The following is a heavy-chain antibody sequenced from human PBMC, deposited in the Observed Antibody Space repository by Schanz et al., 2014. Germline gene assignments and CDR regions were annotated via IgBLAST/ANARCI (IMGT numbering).Heavy chain of an antibody. J-gene: IGHJ6*02. CDR3: VKDLQRELLRDDQYYGMDV. CDR2: VYYDGSKK. D-gene: IGHD1-26*01. Sequence: LVESGGGVVQPGRSLRLSCAASGFTFSSYGMHWVRQVPGKGREWVAVVYYDGSKKYYADSVKGRFTTSRDNSKNAVYLQMNSLRAEDTAVYYCVKDLQRELLRDDQYYGMDVWGQGTTVTVSS. CDR1: GFTFSSYG. V-gene: IGHV3-33*06.